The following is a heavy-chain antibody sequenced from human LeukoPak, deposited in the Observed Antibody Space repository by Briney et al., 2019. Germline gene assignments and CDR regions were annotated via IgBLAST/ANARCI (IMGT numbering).Heavy chain of an antibody. CDR2: ISAHNGDT. D-gene: IGHD3-10*01. CDR3: ARDYYGSGSYYKFDY. V-gene: IGHV1-18*01. Sequence: ASVTVSCKASGYTFTNFGISWLRQAPGQGPEWMGWISAHNGDTKYVQKLQGRVTMTTDTSTSTAYMELRSLRSDDSAVYYCARDYYGSGSYYKFDYWGQGTLVTVSS. CDR1: GYTFTNFG. J-gene: IGHJ4*02.